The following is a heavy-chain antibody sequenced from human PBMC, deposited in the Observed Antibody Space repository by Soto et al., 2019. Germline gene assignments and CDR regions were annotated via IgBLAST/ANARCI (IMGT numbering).Heavy chain of an antibody. D-gene: IGHD6-25*01. J-gene: IGHJ4*02. CDR1: GFTFSNYA. V-gene: IGHV3-23*01. CDR3: AKDLESAVAATWLGF. Sequence: EVQLLESGGALVQPGGSLRLSCAASGFTFSNYAMSWVRQAPGKGLEWVSIISAGDGTTFYTDSVKGRFTISRDNYKNTLYLQMKSLRAEDTAVYYCAKDLESAVAATWLGFWGQGTVVTVSA. CDR2: ISAGDGTT.